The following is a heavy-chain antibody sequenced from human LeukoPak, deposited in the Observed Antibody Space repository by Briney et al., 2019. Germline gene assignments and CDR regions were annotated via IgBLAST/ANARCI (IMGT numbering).Heavy chain of an antibody. CDR3: AHPDTQY. V-gene: IGHV3-33*01. Sequence: GGSLRLSCAASGFTFSSYGMHWVRQAPGKGLEWVAVIWYDGSNKYYADSVKGRFTISRDNPKNTLYLQMNSLRAEDTAVFYCAHPDTQYWGQGTLVTVSS. CDR1: GFTFSSYG. J-gene: IGHJ4*02. CDR2: IWYDGSNK.